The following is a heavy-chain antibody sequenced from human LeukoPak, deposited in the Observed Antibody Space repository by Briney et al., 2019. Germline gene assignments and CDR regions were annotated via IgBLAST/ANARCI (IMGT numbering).Heavy chain of an antibody. J-gene: IGHJ4*02. CDR2: ISSSGSTI. CDR1: GFTFSSYE. D-gene: IGHD1-26*01. V-gene: IGHV3-48*03. Sequence: GGSLRLSCAASGFTFSSYEMNWVRQAPGKGLEWVSYISSSGSTIYYADSMKGRFTISRDNAKNSLYLQMNSLRAEDTAVYYCARRSSSGSYYRPFDYWGQGTLVTVSS. CDR3: ARRSSSGSYYRPFDY.